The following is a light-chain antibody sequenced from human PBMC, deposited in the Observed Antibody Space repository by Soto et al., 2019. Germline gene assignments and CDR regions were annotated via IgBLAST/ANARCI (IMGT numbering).Light chain of an antibody. CDR3: QQYGCSSHT. J-gene: IGKJ1*01. Sequence: EIGLTQSPGTLSLSPGERATLSCRASQSVSSSYYAWDQQKTGQAPRLLIYGASSRATGIPGRYSGRGPGPGLTVTTSTLEPDVLAVYSSQQYGCSSHTFGHRTQVQIK. CDR1: QSVSSSY. V-gene: IGKV3-20*01. CDR2: GAS.